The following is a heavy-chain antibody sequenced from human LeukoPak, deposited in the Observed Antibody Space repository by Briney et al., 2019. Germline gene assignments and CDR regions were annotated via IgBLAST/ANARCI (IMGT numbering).Heavy chain of an antibody. D-gene: IGHD4-17*01. CDR3: AKIAPWGAVTTTDGFDY. CDR1: GFSFRNYA. Sequence: GGSLRLSCATSGFSFRNYAMSWVRQAPGKGLEWVSSISDSGGATYYADSVKGRFTISRDNSRNTLYLQLNSLGADDTAVYYCAKIAPWGAVTTTDGFDYWGQGTLVTVSS. J-gene: IGHJ4*02. V-gene: IGHV3-23*01. CDR2: ISDSGGAT.